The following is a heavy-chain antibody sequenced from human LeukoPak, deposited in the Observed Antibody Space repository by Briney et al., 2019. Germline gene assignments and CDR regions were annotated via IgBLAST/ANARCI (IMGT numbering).Heavy chain of an antibody. CDR2: ISSSGSTI. CDR3: ARGDSSGFH. J-gene: IGHJ4*02. CDR1: GFTFSSYE. Sequence: GGSLRLSCAASGFTFSSYEMNWVRQAPGKGLEWVSYISSSGSTIYYADSVKGRFTISRDNAENSLYLQMNSLRAEDTAVYYCARGDSSGFHWGQGTLVTVSS. V-gene: IGHV3-48*03. D-gene: IGHD6-19*01.